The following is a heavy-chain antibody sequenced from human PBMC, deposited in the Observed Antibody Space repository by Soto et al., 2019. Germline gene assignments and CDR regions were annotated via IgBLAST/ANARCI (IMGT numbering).Heavy chain of an antibody. V-gene: IGHV3-23*01. D-gene: IGHD6-19*01. CDR1: GFAFSDYP. CDR2: ISASGEKP. Sequence: EVHLLESGGGVVQPGKSLKISCATSGFAFSDYPMTWVRQPPGQGLEWVSGISASGEKPYYADSVKGRFTISRDSSKNTLSLQMNSLRVEDTGIYYCAKLEWLEFGGDYWGQGTLVTVSS. J-gene: IGHJ4*02. CDR3: AKLEWLEFGGDY.